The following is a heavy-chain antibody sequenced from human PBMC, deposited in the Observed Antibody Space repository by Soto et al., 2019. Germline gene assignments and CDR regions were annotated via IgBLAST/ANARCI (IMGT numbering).Heavy chain of an antibody. CDR1: GFTFSDYY. V-gene: IGHV3-11*01. Sequence: QVQLVESGGGLVKPGGSLRLSCAASGFTFSDYYMSWIRQAPGKGLEWVSYISSGGSPIYYTDSVKGRFTISRDNAENSLYLQMNSLRAEDTAVYYCARDPRYCSGGDCYSAGGDHYDYYMDVWGKGTTVTVSS. CDR2: ISSGGSPI. D-gene: IGHD2-15*01. CDR3: ARDPRYCSGGDCYSAGGDHYDYYMDV. J-gene: IGHJ6*03.